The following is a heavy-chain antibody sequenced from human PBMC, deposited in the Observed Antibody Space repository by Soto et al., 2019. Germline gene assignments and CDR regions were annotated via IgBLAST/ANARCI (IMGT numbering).Heavy chain of an antibody. CDR1: GFTFSDFG. V-gene: IGHV3-30*03. Sequence: GGSLRLSCAASGFTFSDFGIHWVRQAPGKGLEWVAFISYDGSNKWSADPLKGRSTISRDNTKSSLFLQMNSLGVEDTAVYYCARGGGGGLFEHWGQGVLVTVSS. J-gene: IGHJ4*02. CDR3: ARGGGGGLFEH. CDR2: ISYDGSNK. D-gene: IGHD2-21*01.